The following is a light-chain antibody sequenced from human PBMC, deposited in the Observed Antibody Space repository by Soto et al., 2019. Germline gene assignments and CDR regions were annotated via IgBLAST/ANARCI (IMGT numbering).Light chain of an antibody. CDR2: EVN. V-gene: IGLV2-18*02. Sequence: QSVLTQPPSVSGSPGQSVTISCTGTSSDFNNYDRVSWYQRPPGTGPKLIIFEVNNRPSGVPDRFSGSKSGNTASLTISGLQAEDEADYYCCSYAGGYTHAVFGGGTKVTVL. CDR1: SSDFNNYDR. CDR3: CSYAGGYTHAV. J-gene: IGLJ2*01.